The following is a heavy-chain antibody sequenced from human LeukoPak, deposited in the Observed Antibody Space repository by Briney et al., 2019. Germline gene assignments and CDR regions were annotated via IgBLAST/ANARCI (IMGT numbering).Heavy chain of an antibody. D-gene: IGHD1-20*01. CDR1: GYTFTGYY. CDR2: INPNNGGT. V-gene: IGHV1-2*02. CDR3: AXXDLSGTTFGNTLDI. J-gene: IGHJ3*02. Sequence: GASVKVSCKASGYTFTGYYMHWVRQAPGQGLEWMGWINPNNGGTNYAQKFQGRVTMTRDTSISTAYMELSRLTSDDTAVYYCAXXDLSGTTFGNTLDIWGQGTMVTVSS.